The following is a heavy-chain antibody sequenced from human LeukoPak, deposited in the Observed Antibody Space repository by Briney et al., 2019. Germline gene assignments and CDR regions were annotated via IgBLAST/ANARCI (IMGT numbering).Heavy chain of an antibody. D-gene: IGHD6-19*01. CDR3: ARDKQWLIQDYHYGMDV. CDR2: VHSSGTT. CDR1: GDSISSGSLY. Sequence: SQTLSPTCTVSGDSISSGSLYWSWLRQPAGKGLEWIRRVHSSGTTNYNPALKSRVTISLDTSKNQFSLKMSSVTAADTAVYYCARDKQWLIQDYHYGMDVWGQGTTVTVSS. J-gene: IGHJ6*02. V-gene: IGHV4-61*02.